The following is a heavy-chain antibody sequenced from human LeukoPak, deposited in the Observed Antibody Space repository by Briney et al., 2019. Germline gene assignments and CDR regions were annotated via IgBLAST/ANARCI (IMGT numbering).Heavy chain of an antibody. CDR1: GFTFSSYW. CDR3: AKDIEPAGLFLDY. CDR2: IKYDGGEK. V-gene: IGHV3-7*04. J-gene: IGHJ4*02. D-gene: IGHD6-13*01. Sequence: GGSLRLSCAASGFTFSSYWMTWVRQAPGKGLEWVANIKYDGGEKDYVDSVKGRFTISRDNAKNSLYLQMNSLRAEDTAVYYCAKDIEPAGLFLDYWGQGTLVTVSS.